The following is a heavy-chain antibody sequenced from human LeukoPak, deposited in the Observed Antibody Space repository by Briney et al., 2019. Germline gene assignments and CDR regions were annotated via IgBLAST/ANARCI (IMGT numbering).Heavy chain of an antibody. CDR2: IYSGGRT. V-gene: IGHV3-66*02. J-gene: IGHJ4*02. D-gene: IGHD1-14*01. CDR3: AREKLGNPVY. Sequence: GGSLRLSCAASGFIVSSNYMSWVRQAPGKGLEWVSVIYSGGRTYYADSVNGRFTLSRDNSKNTLYLQMNSLRAGNTAVYYCAREKLGNPVYWGQGTLVTVSS. CDR1: GFIVSSNY.